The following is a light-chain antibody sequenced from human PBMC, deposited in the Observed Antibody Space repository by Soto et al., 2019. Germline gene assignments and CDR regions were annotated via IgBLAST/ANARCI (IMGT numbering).Light chain of an antibody. CDR3: QQYNSYSPYT. V-gene: IGKV1-5*03. Sequence: DIQMTQSPSTLSASVGDRVTITCRASQSFISWLAWYHQKPGKAPKLLIYKASSLESGVPSRFSGSGSGTEFTLTISSLQPDDFATYYCQQYNSYSPYTFGQGTKLEIK. CDR1: QSFISW. J-gene: IGKJ2*01. CDR2: KAS.